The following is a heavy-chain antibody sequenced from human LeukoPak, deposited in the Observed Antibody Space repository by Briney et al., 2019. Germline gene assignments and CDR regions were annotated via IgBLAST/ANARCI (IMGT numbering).Heavy chain of an antibody. J-gene: IGHJ4*02. CDR3: ARDRGTMIVVVSYDY. Sequence: ASVKVSCKASGYTFTGYYMHWVRQAPGQGLEWMGWINPNSGGTNYAQKFQGRVTMTRDTPISTAYMELSRLRSDDTAVYYWARDRGTMIVVVSYDYWGQGTLVTVSS. V-gene: IGHV1-2*02. CDR1: GYTFTGYY. D-gene: IGHD3-22*01. CDR2: INPNSGGT.